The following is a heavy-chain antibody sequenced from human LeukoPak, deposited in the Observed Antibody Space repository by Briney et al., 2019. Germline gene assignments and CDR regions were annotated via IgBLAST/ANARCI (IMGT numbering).Heavy chain of an antibody. CDR2: IVVGSGNT. CDR3: AACLNYYGSGSYPY. J-gene: IGHJ4*02. V-gene: IGHV1-58*02. CDR1: GFTFTSSA. Sequence: ASVKVSCKASGFTFTSSAMQWVRQARGQRLEWIGWIVVGSGNTNYAQKFQERVTITRDMSTSTAYMELSSLRSEDTAVYYCAACLNYYGSGSYPYWGQGTLVTVSS. D-gene: IGHD3-10*01.